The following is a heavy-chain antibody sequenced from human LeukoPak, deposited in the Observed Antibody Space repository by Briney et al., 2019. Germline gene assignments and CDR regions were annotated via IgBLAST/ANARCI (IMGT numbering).Heavy chain of an antibody. J-gene: IGHJ4*02. CDR1: GYSFTNYY. CDR3: ARDQGLTGYFDY. CDR2: INPSGGST. V-gene: IGHV1-46*01. Sequence: ASVKVSCKTSGYSFTNYYMHWVRQAPEQGLEWMGIINPSGGSTNYAQKFQGRVTMTRDTSTSIVYMELSSLRSEDTAVYYCARDQGLTGYFDYWGQGTLVTVSS. D-gene: IGHD3-9*01.